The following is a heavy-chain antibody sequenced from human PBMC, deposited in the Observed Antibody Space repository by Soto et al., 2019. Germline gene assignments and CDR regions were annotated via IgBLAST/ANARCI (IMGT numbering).Heavy chain of an antibody. D-gene: IGHD2-15*01. J-gene: IGHJ4*02. CDR2: IYYSGST. Sequence: SETLSLTCTVSGGSISSGGYYWSWIRQHPGKGLEWIGYIYYSGSTYYNPSLKSRVTISVDTSKNQFSLKLSSVTAADTAVYYCASTTRGGSCYFDYWGQGTLVTVSS. V-gene: IGHV4-31*03. CDR3: ASTTRGGSCYFDY. CDR1: GGSISSGGYY.